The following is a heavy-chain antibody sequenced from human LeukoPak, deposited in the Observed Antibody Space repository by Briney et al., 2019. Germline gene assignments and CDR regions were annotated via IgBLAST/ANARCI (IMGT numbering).Heavy chain of an antibody. D-gene: IGHD6-6*01. CDR1: GYTFTGYY. J-gene: IGHJ5*02. Sequence: GASGKVSCKASGYTFTGYYMHWVRQAPGQGLEWMGWINPNSGGTNYAQKFQGRVTMTRDTSISTAYMELSRLRSDDTAVYYCAREESIAAHNWFDPWGQGTLVTVSS. CDR2: INPNSGGT. V-gene: IGHV1-2*02. CDR3: AREESIAAHNWFDP.